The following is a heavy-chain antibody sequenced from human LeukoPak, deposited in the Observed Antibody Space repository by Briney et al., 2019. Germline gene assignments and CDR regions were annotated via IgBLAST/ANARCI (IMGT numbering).Heavy chain of an antibody. CDR2: ISGSGYGT. D-gene: IGHD1-1*01. J-gene: IGHJ4*02. CDR3: AKGNWNDALGYFDY. CDR1: GFTVSSNY. Sequence: PGWSLRLSCAASGFTVSSNYMSWVRQAPGKGLEWVSGISGSGYGTYYADSAKGRFTISRDNSKNTLYLQINSLRAEDTAVYYCAKGNWNDALGYFDYWGQGTLVTVSS. V-gene: IGHV3-23*01.